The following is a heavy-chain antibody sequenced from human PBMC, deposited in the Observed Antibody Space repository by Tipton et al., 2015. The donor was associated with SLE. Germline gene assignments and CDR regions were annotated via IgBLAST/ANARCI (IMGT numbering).Heavy chain of an antibody. CDR3: ARGGLSYCSGGSCYPYYFDY. J-gene: IGHJ4*02. D-gene: IGHD2-15*01. CDR2: IYYSGST. Sequence: TLSLTCTVSGGSISSSSYYWGWIRQPPGKGLEWIGSIYYSGSTYYNPSLKSRVTISIDTSKEQFSLNLNSVTAADTAVYYCARGGLSYCSGGSCYPYYFDYWGQGTLVTVSS. CDR1: GGSISSSSYY. V-gene: IGHV4-39*07.